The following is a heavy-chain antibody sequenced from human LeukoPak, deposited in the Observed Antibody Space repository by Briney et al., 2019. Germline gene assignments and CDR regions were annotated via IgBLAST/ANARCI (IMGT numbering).Heavy chain of an antibody. Sequence: PGGSLRLSCSASGFSFSDYDMNWFRQAPGKGLEWISSISGRSSHVYYGDSVKGRFSISRDNAMNSVFLQMNSLGVDDTAVYYCGRAFPQLRTASEWDLWGQGTLVTVSS. CDR3: GRAFPQLRTASEWDL. V-gene: IGHV3-21*01. J-gene: IGHJ4*02. D-gene: IGHD1-26*01. CDR2: ISGRSSHV. CDR1: GFSFSDYD.